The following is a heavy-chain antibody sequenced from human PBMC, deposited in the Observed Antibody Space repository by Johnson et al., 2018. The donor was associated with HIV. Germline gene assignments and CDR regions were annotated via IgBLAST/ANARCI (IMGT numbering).Heavy chain of an antibody. CDR2: IYSGGST. V-gene: IGHV3-53*01. CDR3: ARAGDYDVLTGSLLRGTFDV. D-gene: IGHD3-9*01. J-gene: IGHJ3*01. Sequence: VQLVESGGGLIQPGGSLRLSCAASGFTVSSNYMSWVRQAPGKGLEWVSEIYSGGSTYYADSVKGRFIISRDSSKNSLYLQMNSLRAGDTGVYYCARAGDYDVLTGSLLRGTFDVWGQGTMVTGSS. CDR1: GFTVSSNY.